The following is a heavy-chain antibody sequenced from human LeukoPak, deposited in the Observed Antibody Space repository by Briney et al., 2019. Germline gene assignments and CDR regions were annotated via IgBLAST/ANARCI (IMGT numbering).Heavy chain of an antibody. Sequence: GGSLRLSCAASGFTFSSYAMHWVRQAPGKGLEWVAVISYDGSSKYYADSVKGRFTISRDNSKNTLYLQMNSLRAEDTAVYYCARGTVVVAATPFRYWGQGTLVTVSS. CDR2: ISYDGSSK. J-gene: IGHJ4*02. CDR3: ARGTVVVAATPFRY. CDR1: GFTFSSYA. V-gene: IGHV3-30*04. D-gene: IGHD2-15*01.